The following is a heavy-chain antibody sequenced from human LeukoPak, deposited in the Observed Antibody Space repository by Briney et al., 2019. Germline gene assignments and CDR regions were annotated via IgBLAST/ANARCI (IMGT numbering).Heavy chain of an antibody. CDR1: GYTFTNYD. CDR2: MNPNSGNT. J-gene: IGHJ4*02. Sequence: ASVKVSCKASGYTFTNYDINWVRQATGQGLEWMGWMNPNSGNTGYAQKFQGRVTMTRNTSISTAYIDLSSLRSEDTAVYYCARGRYTGYVWGSYRYSDCWGQGTLVTVSS. V-gene: IGHV1-8*01. D-gene: IGHD3-16*02. CDR3: ARGRYTGYVWGSYRYSDC.